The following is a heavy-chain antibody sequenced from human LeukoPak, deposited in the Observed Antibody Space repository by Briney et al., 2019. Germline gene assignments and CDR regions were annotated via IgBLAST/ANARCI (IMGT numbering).Heavy chain of an antibody. CDR3: ARDDGAHDAFDI. J-gene: IGHJ3*02. D-gene: IGHD3-10*01. CDR1: GFTFSSYS. Sequence: RSGGSLRLSCAASGFTFSSYSMNWVRQAPGKGLEWVSSISSSSSYIYYADSVKGRFTISRDNAKNSLYLQMNSLRAEDTAVYYCARDDGAHDAFDIWGQGTMVTVSS. CDR2: ISSSSSYI. V-gene: IGHV3-21*01.